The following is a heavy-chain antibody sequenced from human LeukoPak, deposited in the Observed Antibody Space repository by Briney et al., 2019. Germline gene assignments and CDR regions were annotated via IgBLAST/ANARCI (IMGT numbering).Heavy chain of an antibody. Sequence: GGSLRLSCAASGFTFRNHWMHWVRQTPGKGLVWVSRISSDGSSTTYADSVKGRFTISRDNAKNTLYLQMNSLRAEDTAMYYCARDQRVTGRPDIDYWGQGTLVIVSS. J-gene: IGHJ4*02. CDR2: ISSDGSST. CDR1: GFTFRNHW. V-gene: IGHV3-74*03. CDR3: ARDQRVTGRPDIDY. D-gene: IGHD6-6*01.